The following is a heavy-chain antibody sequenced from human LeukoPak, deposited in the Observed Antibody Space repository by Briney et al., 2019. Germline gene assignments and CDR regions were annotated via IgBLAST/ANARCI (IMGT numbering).Heavy chain of an antibody. Sequence: ASVKVSCKASGYIFTGYYMHWVRQAPGQGLEWMGWINPNSGGTNYAQKFQGRVTMTRDTSISTAYMELSRLRSDDTAVYYCARARFHGGRDVIGYWGQGTLVTVSS. CDR3: ARARFHGGRDVIGY. CDR2: INPNSGGT. CDR1: GYIFTGYY. D-gene: IGHD3-16*02. V-gene: IGHV1-2*02. J-gene: IGHJ4*02.